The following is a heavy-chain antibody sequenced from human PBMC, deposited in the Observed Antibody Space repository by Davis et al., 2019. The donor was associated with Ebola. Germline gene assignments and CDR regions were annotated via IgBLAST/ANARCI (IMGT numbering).Heavy chain of an antibody. CDR1: GFTFSSYG. D-gene: IGHD3-3*01. CDR3: AKGGDVLRFLEWLSPRYYFDY. Sequence: GGSLRLSCAASGFTFSSYGMHWVRQAPGKGLEWVAFISYDGSNKYYADSVKGRFTISRDNSKNTLYLQMNSLRAEDTAVYYCAKGGDVLRFLEWLSPRYYFDYWGQGTLVTVSS. CDR2: ISYDGSNK. J-gene: IGHJ4*02. V-gene: IGHV3-30*18.